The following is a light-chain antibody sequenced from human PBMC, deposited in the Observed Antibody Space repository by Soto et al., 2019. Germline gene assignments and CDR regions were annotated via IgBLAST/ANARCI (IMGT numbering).Light chain of an antibody. V-gene: IGKV3-15*01. CDR1: QSISST. Sequence: EIVMTQSLATLSVSPGERATLSCRASQSISSTLAWYQQKPGQAPRLLIYGASTRATGIPARFSGSGSGTEFTLTISSLQSEDFAVYYCQQYDKWPITFGQGTRLEIK. CDR3: QQYDKWPIT. J-gene: IGKJ5*01. CDR2: GAS.